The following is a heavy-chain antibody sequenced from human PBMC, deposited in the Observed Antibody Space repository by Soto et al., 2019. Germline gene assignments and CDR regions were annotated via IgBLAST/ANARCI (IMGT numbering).Heavy chain of an antibody. CDR2: FYYSGST. D-gene: IGHD2-15*01. Sequence: SETLSLTCTVSGGPISSYYWSWIRQPPGKGLEWIGHFYYSGSTNYNPSLKSRVTISVDTSKNQFSLKLSSVTAADTAVYYCARDGIVSYFDYWGQGTLVTVSS. CDR3: ARDGIVSYFDY. CDR1: GGPISSYY. J-gene: IGHJ4*02. V-gene: IGHV4-59*01.